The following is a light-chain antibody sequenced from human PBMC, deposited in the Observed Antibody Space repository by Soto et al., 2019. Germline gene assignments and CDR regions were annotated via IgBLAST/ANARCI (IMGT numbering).Light chain of an antibody. CDR2: GAS. CDR3: QQYNNWPPWT. Sequence: EIVMSQSSSTLSVSTKERATLSCMASQSVSSNLAWYQQKPGQAPRLLIYGASTRATGIPARFSGSGSGTEFTLTISSLQSEDFAVYYCQQYNNWPPWTFGQGTKVAIK. CDR1: QSVSSN. V-gene: IGKV3-15*01. J-gene: IGKJ1*01.